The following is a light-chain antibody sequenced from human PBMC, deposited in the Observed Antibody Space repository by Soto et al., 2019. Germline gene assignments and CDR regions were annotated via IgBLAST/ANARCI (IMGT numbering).Light chain of an antibody. J-gene: IGKJ2*01. CDR3: QQYNNWPPYT. CDR2: GAS. Sequence: EIVMTQSPATLSVSPGERATLSCRASQSVSSNLAWYQQKPGQAPRLLIYGASTRATGIPARFSGSGSGTEFTLTISSLQYEDFAVYYCQQYNNWPPYTFGQGTKVDIK. CDR1: QSVSSN. V-gene: IGKV3-15*01.